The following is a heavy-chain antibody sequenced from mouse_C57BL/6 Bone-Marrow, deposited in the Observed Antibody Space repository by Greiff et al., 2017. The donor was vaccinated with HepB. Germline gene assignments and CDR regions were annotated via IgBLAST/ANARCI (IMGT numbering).Heavy chain of an antibody. CDR3: ARGYDYDEGFAY. J-gene: IGHJ3*01. V-gene: IGHV1-81*01. CDR1: GYTFTSYG. Sequence: QVQLQQSGAELARPGASVKLSCKASGYTFTSYGISWVKQRTGQGLEWIGEIYPRSGNTYYNEKFKGKATLTADNSSRTAYMELRSLTSEDSAVYFCARGYDYDEGFAYWGQGTLVTVSA. CDR2: IYPRSGNT. D-gene: IGHD2-4*01.